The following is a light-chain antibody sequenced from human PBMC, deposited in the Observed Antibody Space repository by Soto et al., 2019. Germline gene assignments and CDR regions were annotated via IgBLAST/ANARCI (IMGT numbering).Light chain of an antibody. Sequence: QSALTQPASVSGSPGQSITISCTGTSSDVGGYNFVSWYQQHPGKAPKLMIYEVTSRPSGVSNRFSGSKSGNTASLTISGLQAEDEADCYCNSYTTSSTLVFGTGTKVTVL. V-gene: IGLV2-14*03. J-gene: IGLJ1*01. CDR2: EVT. CDR1: SSDVGGYNF. CDR3: NSYTTSSTLV.